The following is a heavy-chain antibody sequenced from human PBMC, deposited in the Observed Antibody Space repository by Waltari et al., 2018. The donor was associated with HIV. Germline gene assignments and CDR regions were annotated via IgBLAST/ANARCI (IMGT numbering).Heavy chain of an antibody. D-gene: IGHD2-2*01. CDR1: EYTFTELS. Sequence: QVQLVQSGAAVKKPGASVKVSCRVSEYTFTELSRHWVRQGPGKGLEWMGGFDPEDAETIYAQKFQGRVTMTEDTSTDTAYMELSSLRSEDTALYYCATAQICSTSSCYDYWGQGTLVTVSS. V-gene: IGHV1-24*01. CDR2: FDPEDAET. CDR3: ATAQICSTSSCYDY. J-gene: IGHJ4*02.